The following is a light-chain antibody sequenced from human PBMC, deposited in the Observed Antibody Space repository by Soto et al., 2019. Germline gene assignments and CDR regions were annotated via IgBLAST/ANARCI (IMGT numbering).Light chain of an antibody. CDR3: QQYYDDLRT. CDR1: HDLNYY. CDR2: DAS. V-gene: IGKV1-33*01. J-gene: IGKJ4*01. Sequence: DIQMTQSPSSLSASVGDRVSITCQASHDLNYYLNWYQQKPGTAPKLLIYDASNLQAGVTPRFSGGGSGTSFVLIISNLQPEDIATYYCQQYYDDLRTFGGGTKVEI.